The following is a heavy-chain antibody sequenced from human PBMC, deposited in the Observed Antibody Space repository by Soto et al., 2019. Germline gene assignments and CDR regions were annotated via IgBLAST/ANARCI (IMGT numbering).Heavy chain of an antibody. V-gene: IGHV1-24*01. J-gene: IGHJ4*02. D-gene: IGHD5-12*01. CDR1: GSTLTELS. CDR3: ATVFLGLRDPFDY. CDR2: FDPEDGET. Sequence: GASVKVSCKVSGSTLTELSMHWVRQAPGKGLEWMGGFDPEDGETIYAQKFQGRVTMTEDTSTDTAYMELSSLRSEDTAVYYCATVFLGLRDPFDYWGQGTLVTVSS.